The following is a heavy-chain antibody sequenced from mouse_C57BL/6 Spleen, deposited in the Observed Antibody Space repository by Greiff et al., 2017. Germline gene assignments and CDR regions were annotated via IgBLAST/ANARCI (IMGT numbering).Heavy chain of an antibody. Sequence: VKLVESGAELVRPGTSVKMSCKASGYTFTNYWIGWAKQRPGHGLEWIGDIYPGGGYTNYNEKFKGKATLTADKSSSTAYMQFSSLTSEDSAIYYCARLVTHYYAMDYWGQGTSVTVSS. CDR1: GYTFTNYW. CDR3: ARLVTHYYAMDY. J-gene: IGHJ4*01. V-gene: IGHV1-63*01. D-gene: IGHD2-2*01. CDR2: IYPGGGYT.